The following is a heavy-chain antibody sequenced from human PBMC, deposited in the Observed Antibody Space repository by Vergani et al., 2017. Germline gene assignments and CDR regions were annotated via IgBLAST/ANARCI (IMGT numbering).Heavy chain of an antibody. CDR1: GGSISSSNYY. J-gene: IGHJ6*03. Sequence: QLQLQESGPGLVKPSETLSLTCTVSGGSISSSNYYWGWIRQPPGKGLEWIGSIYYSGSSYYNTSLKSRVTISVDTSKNQFSLKLSSVTAADTAVYYCARQNTAMVIYYYFYYMDVWGKGTTVTVSS. CDR3: ARQNTAMVIYYYFYYMDV. D-gene: IGHD5-18*01. CDR2: IYYSGSS. V-gene: IGHV4-39*01.